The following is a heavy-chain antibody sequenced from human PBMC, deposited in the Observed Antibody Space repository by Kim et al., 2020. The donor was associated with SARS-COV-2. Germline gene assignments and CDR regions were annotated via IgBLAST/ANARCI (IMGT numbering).Heavy chain of an antibody. D-gene: IGHD6-19*01. CDR3: ARGFSGRGSYKYTSGWYFDL. CDR1: GGPITRSNYY. V-gene: IGHV4-31*03. J-gene: IGHJ4*02. CDR2: IYYSGTT. Sequence: SETLSLTCSVSGGPITRSNYYWSWVRQVPGKGLEWLGLIYYSGTTEYNPSLKSRLSISLDTSKSQFSLKMTSMTAADTAVYHCARGFSGRGSYKYTSGWYFDLWGQGRLVSVSS.